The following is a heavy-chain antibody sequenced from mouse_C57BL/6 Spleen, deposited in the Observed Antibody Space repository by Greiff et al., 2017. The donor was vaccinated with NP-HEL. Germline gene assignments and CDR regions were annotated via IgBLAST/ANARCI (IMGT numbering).Heavy chain of an antibody. CDR2: ISYDGSN. CDR3: ARGGYYAPYYFDY. V-gene: IGHV3-6*01. CDR1: GYSITSGYY. D-gene: IGHD1-1*01. Sequence: EVQLQESGPGLVKPSQSLSLTCSVTGYSITSGYYWNWIRQFPGNKLEWMGYISYDGSNNYNPSLKNRISITRDTSKNQFFLKLNSVTTEDTATYYCARGGYYAPYYFDYWGQGTTLTVSS. J-gene: IGHJ2*01.